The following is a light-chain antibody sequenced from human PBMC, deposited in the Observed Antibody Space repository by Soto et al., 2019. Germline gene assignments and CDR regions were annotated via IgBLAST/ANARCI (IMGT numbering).Light chain of an antibody. CDR2: DAS. CDR3: QQRSNWSQLT. CDR1: QSVSSF. J-gene: IGKJ4*01. Sequence: EIVLTQSPATLSLSPGERATLSCRASQSVSSFLAWFQQKPGQAPRLLIYDASNRATGIPARFSGSGSGTDFTLTISSLEPEDFAVYYCQQRSNWSQLTFGGGTKVEIE. V-gene: IGKV3-11*01.